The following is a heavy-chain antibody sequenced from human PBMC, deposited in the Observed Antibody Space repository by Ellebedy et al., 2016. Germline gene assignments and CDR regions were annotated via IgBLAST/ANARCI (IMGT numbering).Heavy chain of an antibody. CDR2: ISSSSSYI. Sequence: GGSLRLSXAASGFTFSSYSMNWVRQAPGKGLEWVSSISSSSSYIYYADSVKGRFTISRDNAKNSLYLQMNSLRAEDTAVYYCAREVYYLNYYGMDVWGQGTTVTVSS. D-gene: IGHD1-14*01. CDR3: AREVYYLNYYGMDV. CDR1: GFTFSSYS. V-gene: IGHV3-21*01. J-gene: IGHJ6*02.